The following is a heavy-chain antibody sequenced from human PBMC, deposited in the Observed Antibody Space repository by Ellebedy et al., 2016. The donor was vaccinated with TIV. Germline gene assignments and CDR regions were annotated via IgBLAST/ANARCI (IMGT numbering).Heavy chain of an antibody. CDR2: SYKSGNT. CDR1: GVSVSSSD. Sequence: GESLKISCAASGVSVSSSDMGWVRQAPGKGLEWVSVSYKSGNTHNAESVKGRFTTSRDNSKNTLDLQMNSLRADDTAVYYCATSSRGWGYDAFDIWGQGKMVTVSS. J-gene: IGHJ3*02. CDR3: ATSSRGWGYDAFDI. D-gene: IGHD6-19*01. V-gene: IGHV3-53*01.